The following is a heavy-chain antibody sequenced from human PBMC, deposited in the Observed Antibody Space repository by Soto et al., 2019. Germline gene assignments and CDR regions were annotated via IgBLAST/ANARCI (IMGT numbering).Heavy chain of an antibody. CDR2: IYYSGST. Sequence: SETLSLTCTVSGGSISSYYWSWIRQPPGKGLEWIGYIYYSGSTNYNPSLKSRVTISVDTSKNQFSLKLSSVTAADTAGYYCARDRGRGSGSYYRPYYFDYWGQGTLVTVSS. V-gene: IGHV4-59*01. CDR1: GGSISSYY. CDR3: ARDRGRGSGSYYRPYYFDY. J-gene: IGHJ4*02. D-gene: IGHD3-10*01.